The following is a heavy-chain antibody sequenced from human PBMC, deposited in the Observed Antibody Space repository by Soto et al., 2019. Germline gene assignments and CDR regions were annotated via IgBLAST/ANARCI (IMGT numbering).Heavy chain of an antibody. J-gene: IGHJ4*02. V-gene: IGHV4-34*01. CDR2: INHSGST. Sequence: PSETLSLTCAVYGGSFSGYYWSWIRQPPGKGLEWIGEINHSGSTNYNPSLKSRVTISVDTSKNQFSLKLSSVTAADTAVYYCARGVGVAATAGPYYFDYWGQGTLVTVSS. D-gene: IGHD6-25*01. CDR3: ARGVGVAATAGPYYFDY. CDR1: GGSFSGYY.